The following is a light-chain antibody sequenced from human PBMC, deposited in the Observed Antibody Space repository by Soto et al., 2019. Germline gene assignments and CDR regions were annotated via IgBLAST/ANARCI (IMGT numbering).Light chain of an antibody. J-gene: IGKJ5*01. CDR2: DAS. V-gene: IGKV3D-20*01. Sequence: IVLTQSPATLSLSPWERATLSCGASQSVSSSYLAWYQLKPGLAPRLLIYDASSRATGIPDRFVGSGCGANFTITSRRLDPEDSVVYYRQQYSRLWTFGQGTQVEIK. CDR1: QSVSSSY. CDR3: QQYSRLWT.